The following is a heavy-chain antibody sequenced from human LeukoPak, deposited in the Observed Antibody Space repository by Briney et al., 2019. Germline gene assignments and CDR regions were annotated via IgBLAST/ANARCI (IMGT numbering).Heavy chain of an antibody. CDR2: IHHSGST. D-gene: IGHD2-15*01. CDR1: GGSISSGGYS. CDR3: ARGYSPPRWFDP. J-gene: IGHJ5*02. Sequence: SETLSLTCAVSGGSISSGGYSWSWIRQPPGKGLEWIGYIHHSGSTYYNPSLKSRVTISVDRSKNQFSLKLSSVTAADTAVYYCARGYSPPRWFDPWGQGTLVTVSS. V-gene: IGHV4-30-2*01.